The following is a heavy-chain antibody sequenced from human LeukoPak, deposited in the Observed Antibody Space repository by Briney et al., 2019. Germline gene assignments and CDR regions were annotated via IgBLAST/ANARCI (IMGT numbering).Heavy chain of an antibody. CDR1: GGSISSGDYY. V-gene: IGHV4-30-4*02. Sequence: SETLSLTCTVSGGSISSGDYYWSWIRQPPGKGLEWIGYIYYSGSTYYNPSLKSRVTISVDTSKNQFSLKLSSVTAADTAVYYCARAVTIFGVAFPSWFDPWGQGTLVTVSS. CDR2: IYYSGST. D-gene: IGHD3-3*01. CDR3: ARAVTIFGVAFPSWFDP. J-gene: IGHJ5*02.